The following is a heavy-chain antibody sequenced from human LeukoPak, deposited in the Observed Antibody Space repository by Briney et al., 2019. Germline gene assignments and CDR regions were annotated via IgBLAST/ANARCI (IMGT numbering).Heavy chain of an antibody. V-gene: IGHV3-23*01. Sequence: GGSLRLSCAASGFTFSSYAMSWVRQAPGKGLEWVSAISGSGGSKYYADSVKGRFTIYRDNSKNTLYLQMNSLRAEDTAVYYCAGGPRIAVAGNFDYWGQGTLVTVSS. CDR3: AGGPRIAVAGNFDY. D-gene: IGHD6-19*01. CDR1: GFTFSSYA. CDR2: ISGSGGSK. J-gene: IGHJ4*02.